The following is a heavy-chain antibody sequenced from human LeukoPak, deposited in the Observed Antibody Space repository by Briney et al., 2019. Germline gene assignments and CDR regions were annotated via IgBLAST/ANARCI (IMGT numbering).Heavy chain of an antibody. D-gene: IGHD4-17*01. CDR1: GYTFTGYY. CDR3: ARLFDYGDYMWRNDNWFDP. Sequence: GASVKVSCKASGYTFTGYYMHWVRQAPGQGLEWMGWINPNSGGTNYAQKFQGRVTMTRDTSISTAYMELSRLRSDDTAVYYCARLFDYGDYMWRNDNWFDPWGQGTLVTVSS. V-gene: IGHV1-2*02. J-gene: IGHJ5*02. CDR2: INPNSGGT.